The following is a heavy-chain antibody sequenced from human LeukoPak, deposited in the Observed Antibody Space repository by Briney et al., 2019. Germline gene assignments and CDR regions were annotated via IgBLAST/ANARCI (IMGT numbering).Heavy chain of an antibody. V-gene: IGHV3-23*01. CDR3: ANRRLGRGAFDI. CDR2: ISGSDEST. J-gene: IGHJ3*02. CDR1: GFTFSSYD. Sequence: GSLRLSCAASGFTFSSYDMSWIRQAPGKGLEWVSEISGSDESTKYVDSVKGRFTISRDNSKNTLYLLLNSLRVDDTAVYYCANRRLGRGAFDIWGQGTMVTVPS. D-gene: IGHD7-27*01.